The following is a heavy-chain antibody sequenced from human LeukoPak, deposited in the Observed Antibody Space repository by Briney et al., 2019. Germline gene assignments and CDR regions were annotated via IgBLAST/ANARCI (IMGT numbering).Heavy chain of an antibody. CDR3: ARSSSWLNFDY. D-gene: IGHD6-13*01. CDR2: IYSGGST. Sequence: QPGGSLRLSCAASGFTVSSNYMSWVRQAPGKGLEWVSVIYSGGSTYYADSVKGRFTISRDNSKNTLYLQMNSLRAEDTAVYYCARSSSWLNFDYWGQGTLVTVSS. V-gene: IGHV3-66*01. CDR1: GFTVSSNY. J-gene: IGHJ4*02.